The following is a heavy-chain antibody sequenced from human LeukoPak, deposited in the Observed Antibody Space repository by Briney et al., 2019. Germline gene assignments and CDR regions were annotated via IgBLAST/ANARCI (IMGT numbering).Heavy chain of an antibody. D-gene: IGHD3-22*01. V-gene: IGHV3-21*01. Sequence: GGSLRLSCAAAGFPFSTYIMNWVRQAPGKGLEWVSSISGSSGYIYYADSVKGRFTISGNNAMNSLYLQMDSLRGDDTAVYYCARDYEGDLWGQGTLVTVSS. CDR2: ISGSSGYI. CDR1: GFPFSTYI. J-gene: IGHJ5*02. CDR3: ARDYEGDL.